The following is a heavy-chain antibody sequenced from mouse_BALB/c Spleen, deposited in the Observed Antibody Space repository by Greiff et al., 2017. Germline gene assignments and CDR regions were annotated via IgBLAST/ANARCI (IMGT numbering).Heavy chain of an antibody. CDR3: ARDRYWFAY. CDR2: IRNKANGYTT. Sequence: EVKLMESGGGLVQPGGSLRLSCAPSGFTFTDYYMSWVRQPPGKALEWLGFIRNKANGYTTEYSASVKGRFTISRDNSQSILYLQMNTLRAEDSATYYCARDRYWFAYWGQGTLVTVSA. J-gene: IGHJ3*01. V-gene: IGHV7-3*02. CDR1: GFTFTDYY.